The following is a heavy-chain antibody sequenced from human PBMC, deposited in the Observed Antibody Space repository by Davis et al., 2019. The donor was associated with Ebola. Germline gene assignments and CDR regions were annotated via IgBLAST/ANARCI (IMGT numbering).Heavy chain of an antibody. CDR3: ARDGPPYYYYYGMDV. CDR1: GGSISSYY. V-gene: IGHV4-59*01. CDR2: IYYSGST. J-gene: IGHJ6*02. Sequence: PGGSLRLSCTVSGGSISSYYWSWIRQPPGKGLEWIGYIYYSGSTNYNPSLKSRVTISVDTSRNQFSLKLSSVTAADSAVYYCARDGPPYYYYYGMDVWGQGTTVTVSS.